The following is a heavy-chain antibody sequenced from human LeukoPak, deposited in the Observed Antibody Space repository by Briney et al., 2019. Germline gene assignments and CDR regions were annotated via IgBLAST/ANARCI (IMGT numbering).Heavy chain of an antibody. CDR3: ARDITN. J-gene: IGHJ4*02. CDR2: IKQDGSEK. CDR1: GFTFSSYD. V-gene: IGHV3-7*01. Sequence: PGGSLRLSCEASGFTFSSYDMHWVRQAPGKGLEWVANIKQDGSEKYYVDSVKGRFTISRDNAKNSLYLQMNSLRAEDTAVYYCARDITNWGQGTLVTVSS. D-gene: IGHD3-10*01.